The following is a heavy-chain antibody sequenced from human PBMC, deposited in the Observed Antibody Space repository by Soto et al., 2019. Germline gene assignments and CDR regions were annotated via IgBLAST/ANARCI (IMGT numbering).Heavy chain of an antibody. Sequence: GASVKVSCKASGYTFTSYDINWVRQATGQGLEWMGWMNPNSGNTGYAQKFQGRVTMTRNTSISTAYMELSSLRSEDTAVYYCARETTNYYGSGSYIYYYYYMDVWGKGTTVTVSS. CDR2: MNPNSGNT. V-gene: IGHV1-8*01. J-gene: IGHJ6*03. CDR1: GYTFTSYD. CDR3: ARETTNYYGSGSYIYYYYYMDV. D-gene: IGHD3-10*01.